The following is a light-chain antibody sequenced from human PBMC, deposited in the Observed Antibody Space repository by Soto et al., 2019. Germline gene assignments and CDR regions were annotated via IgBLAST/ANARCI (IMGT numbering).Light chain of an antibody. CDR2: DND. CDR1: SSNIGNNY. Sequence: QSVLTQPPSVSAAPGQKVTLSCSGSSSNIGNNYVSWYQQLPGTAPKLLIFDNDRRPSGIPDRFSGSKSGTSATLGITGLQTGVEADVYCGTCDSSLNLFVFGTGTKVTVL. CDR3: GTCDSSLNLFV. V-gene: IGLV1-51*01. J-gene: IGLJ1*01.